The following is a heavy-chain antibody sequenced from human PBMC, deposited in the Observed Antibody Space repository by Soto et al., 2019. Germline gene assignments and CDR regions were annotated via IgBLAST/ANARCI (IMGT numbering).Heavy chain of an antibody. D-gene: IGHD3-22*01. J-gene: IGHJ4*02. V-gene: IGHV3-23*01. Sequence: GGSLRLSCAASGFTFSSYAMSWVRQAPGKGLEWVSAISGSGGSTYYADSVKGRFTISRDNSKNTLYLQMNSLRAEDTAVYYCAKSQSYYDSSGRFGYWGQGTLVTVSS. CDR2: ISGSGGST. CDR3: AKSQSYYDSSGRFGY. CDR1: GFTFSSYA.